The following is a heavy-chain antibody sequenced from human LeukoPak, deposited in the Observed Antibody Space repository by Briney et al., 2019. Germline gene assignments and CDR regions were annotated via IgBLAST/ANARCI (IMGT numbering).Heavy chain of an antibody. J-gene: IGHJ4*02. CDR2: ISGSGGST. CDR3: AKALLIWFREFLDYCDY. CDR1: GFTFSSYG. V-gene: IGHV3-23*01. Sequence: GGTLRLSCAASGFTFSSYGMSWVRQAPGKGLEWVSAISGSGGSTYYADSVKGRFTISRDNSKNTLYLQMNSLRAEDTAVYYCAKALLIWFREFLDYCDYWGEGTLVTVSS. D-gene: IGHD3-10*01.